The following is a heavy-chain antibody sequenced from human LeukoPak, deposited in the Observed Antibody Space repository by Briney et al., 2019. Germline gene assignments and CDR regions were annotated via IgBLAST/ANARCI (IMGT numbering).Heavy chain of an antibody. J-gene: IGHJ4*02. D-gene: IGHD5-18*01. V-gene: IGHV3-48*03. CDR3: ARSYGDTVMALYY. Sequence: GGSPKLSCAPSGCTVSSYGMNWGRQAPGKGLEWVSYISSSGSTIYYADSVKGRFTIPRDNAKNSLYLQMNSLRAEDTAVYYCARSYGDTVMALYYWAQGPLVTVSS. CDR1: GCTVSSYG. CDR2: ISSSGSTI.